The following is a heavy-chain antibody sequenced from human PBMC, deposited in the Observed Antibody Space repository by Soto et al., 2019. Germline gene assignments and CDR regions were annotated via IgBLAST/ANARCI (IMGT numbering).Heavy chain of an antibody. Sequence: QVQLVQSGAEVKKPGSSVKVSCKASGGIFSNYAISWVRQAPGQGLEWMGGIIPIFGTANYAQKFQGRVTITADESTSTAYMELSSLTSEDTAVYYCARGGVGDSDFWSGYYGIYAMDVWGQGTTVTVSS. CDR1: GGIFSNYA. D-gene: IGHD3-3*01. J-gene: IGHJ6*02. CDR2: IIPIFGTA. CDR3: ARGGVGDSDFWSGYYGIYAMDV. V-gene: IGHV1-69*12.